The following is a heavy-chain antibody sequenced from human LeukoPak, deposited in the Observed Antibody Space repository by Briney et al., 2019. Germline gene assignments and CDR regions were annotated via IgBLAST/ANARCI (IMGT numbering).Heavy chain of an antibody. Sequence: QPGGSLRLSCVASGLNVSSNYMIWVRQTPGKGLEWVSVIYSSGTTYYADSVKGRFTIARDNSKNTLYLQMNSLRAEDTAVYYCARVLEWPMPAGDYWGQGTLVTVSS. D-gene: IGHD3-3*01. J-gene: IGHJ4*02. CDR3: ARVLEWPMPAGDY. V-gene: IGHV3-53*01. CDR2: IYSSGTT. CDR1: GLNVSSNY.